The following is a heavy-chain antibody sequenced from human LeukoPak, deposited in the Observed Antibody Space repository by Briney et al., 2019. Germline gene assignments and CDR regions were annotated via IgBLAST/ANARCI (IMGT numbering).Heavy chain of an antibody. J-gene: IGHJ6*02. CDR1: GFTFSSYS. V-gene: IGHV3-48*04. D-gene: IGHD1-26*01. Sequence: GGSLRLSCAASGFTFSSYSMNWVRQAPGKGLERVSYISSSSSTIYYADSVKGRFTISRDNAKNSLYLQMNSLRAEDTAVYYCARDRSPPYYYGMDVWGQGTTVTVSS. CDR3: ARDRSPPYYYGMDV. CDR2: ISSSSSTI.